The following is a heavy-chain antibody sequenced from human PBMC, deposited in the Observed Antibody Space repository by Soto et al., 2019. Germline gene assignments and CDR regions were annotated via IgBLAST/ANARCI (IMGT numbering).Heavy chain of an antibody. J-gene: IGHJ4*02. CDR3: ARLTGFFSDRNIQYEY. Sequence: PGESLKISCKASEYGFSCYWIGRVRQLPGKGREWMWIIYPGDSNTKYSPSFQGQVTMSDDKPISIAYLQLSRLKPSDTAMYYCARLTGFFSDRNIQYEYWGQGPLVTDSS. D-gene: IGHD1-26*01. CDR1: EYGFSCYW. V-gene: IGHV5-51*01. CDR2: IYPGDSNT.